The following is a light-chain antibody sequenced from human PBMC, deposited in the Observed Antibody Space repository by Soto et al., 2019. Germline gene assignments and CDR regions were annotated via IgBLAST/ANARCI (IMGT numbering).Light chain of an antibody. CDR2: KVN. CDR1: SSDVGGYNY. CDR3: CSYVGGYTFGNV. V-gene: IGLV2-11*01. J-gene: IGLJ1*01. Sequence: QSALTQPHSVSASPGQSVAISCTGTSSDVGGYNYVSWYQQYPGKAPKVIIFKVNKRSSGAPDRFSGAKSGDTAFLTISGLQPEDEADYYCCSYVGGYTFGNVFGTGTKLTVL.